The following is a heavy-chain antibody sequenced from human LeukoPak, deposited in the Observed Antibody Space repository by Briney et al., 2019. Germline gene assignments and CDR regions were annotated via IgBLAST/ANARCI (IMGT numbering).Heavy chain of an antibody. CDR1: GYTLTELS. J-gene: IGHJ3*02. CDR3: ATGWLGSYTGDI. Sequence: GASVKVSCKVSGYTLTELSMHWVRQAPGKGLEWMGGFDPEDGETIYAQKFQGRVTMAEDTSTDTAYMELSSLRSEDTAVYYCATGWLGSYTGDIWGQGTMVTVSS. D-gene: IGHD3-10*01. V-gene: IGHV1-24*01. CDR2: FDPEDGET.